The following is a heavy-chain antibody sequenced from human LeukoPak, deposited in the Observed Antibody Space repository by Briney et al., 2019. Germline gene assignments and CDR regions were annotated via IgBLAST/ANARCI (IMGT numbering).Heavy chain of an antibody. CDR2: INHSGST. J-gene: IGHJ3*02. V-gene: IGHV4-34*01. CDR1: GGSFSGYY. Sequence: PSETLSLTCAVYGGSFSGYYWSWIRQPPGKGLEWIGEINHSGSTNYNPSLKSRVTISVDTSKNQFSLKLSSVTAADTAVYYCARGGDGYTGDAFDIWGQGTMVTVSS. CDR3: ARGGDGYTGDAFDI. D-gene: IGHD5-24*01.